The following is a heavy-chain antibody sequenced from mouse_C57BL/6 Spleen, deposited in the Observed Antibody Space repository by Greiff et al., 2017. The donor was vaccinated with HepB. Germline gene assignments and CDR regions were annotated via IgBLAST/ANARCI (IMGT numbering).Heavy chain of an antibody. CDR1: GYTFTDYY. J-gene: IGHJ3*01. CDR2: INPNNGGT. CDR3: ATGRSGPGFAY. Sequence: EVQLQQSGPELVKPGASVKISCKASGYTFTDYYMNWVKQSQGKSLEWIGDINPNNGGTSYNQKFKGKATLTVDKSSSTAYMELRSLTSEDSAVYYCATGRSGPGFAYWGQGTLVTVSA. D-gene: IGHD1-3*01. V-gene: IGHV1-26*01.